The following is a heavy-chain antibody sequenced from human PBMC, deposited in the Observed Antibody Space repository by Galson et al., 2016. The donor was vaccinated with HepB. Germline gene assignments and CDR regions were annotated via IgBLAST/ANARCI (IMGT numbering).Heavy chain of an antibody. Sequence: SVKVSCKVSGYALTEVSMYWVRQAPGKGLEWMGGLNPEDGETIYAQKFQGRVTMTEDTSTDTAYMELSSLRSEDTAMYYCATDHEVGANFFDIWGQGTMVTASS. CDR3: ATDHEVGANFFDI. V-gene: IGHV1-24*01. D-gene: IGHD1-26*01. CDR2: LNPEDGET. CDR1: GYALTEVS. J-gene: IGHJ3*02.